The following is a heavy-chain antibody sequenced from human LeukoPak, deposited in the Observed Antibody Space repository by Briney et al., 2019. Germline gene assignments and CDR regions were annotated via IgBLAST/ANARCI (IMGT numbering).Heavy chain of an antibody. Sequence: GSSVKVSCKASGGTFSSYAISWGRQTPGQGLGWVWGIIPIFGTANYAQKFQGRVTTTADESTSTAYMELSSLRSEDTAVDYCAMGYCSSTSCYRLSWFDPWGQGTLVTVSS. V-gene: IGHV1-69*01. CDR3: AMGYCSSTSCYRLSWFDP. J-gene: IGHJ5*02. D-gene: IGHD2-2*02. CDR2: IIPIFGTA. CDR1: GGTFSSYA.